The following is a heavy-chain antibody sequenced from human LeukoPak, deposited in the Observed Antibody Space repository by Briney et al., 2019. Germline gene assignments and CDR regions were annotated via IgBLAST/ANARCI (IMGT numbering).Heavy chain of an antibody. V-gene: IGHV4-39*07. J-gene: IGHJ5*02. CDR3: ARWQLGGWFDP. CDR2: IYHSGST. CDR1: GGSISSSSYY. Sequence: SETLSLTCTVSGGSISSSSYYWGWIRQPPGKGLEWIGSIYHSGSTYYNPPLKSRVTISVDTSKNQFSLKLSSVTAADTAVYYCARWQLGGWFDPWGQGTLVTVSS. D-gene: IGHD6-6*01.